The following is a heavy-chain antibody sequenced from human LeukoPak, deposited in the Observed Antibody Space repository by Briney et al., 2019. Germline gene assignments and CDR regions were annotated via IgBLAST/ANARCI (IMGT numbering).Heavy chain of an antibody. CDR1: GFTFSSYA. CDR3: ARQYHDY. V-gene: IGHV3-30-3*01. D-gene: IGHD2-2*01. Sequence: GGSLRLSCAASGFTFSSYAMHWVRQAPGKGLEWVAVISYDGSNKYYADSVKGRFTISRDDAKNSLYLQTNSLRAEDTAVYYCARQYHDYWGQGTLVTVSS. J-gene: IGHJ4*02. CDR2: ISYDGSNK.